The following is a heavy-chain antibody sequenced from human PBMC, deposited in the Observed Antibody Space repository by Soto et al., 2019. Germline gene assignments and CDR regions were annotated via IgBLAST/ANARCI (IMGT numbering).Heavy chain of an antibody. CDR3: ARGAVAGLFDY. CDR1: GGSISSYY. V-gene: IGHV4-59*01. D-gene: IGHD6-19*01. CDR2: IYYSGST. J-gene: IGHJ4*02. Sequence: KTSETLSLTCTVSGGSISSYYWSWIRQPPGKGLEWIGYIYYSGSTNYNPSLKSRVTISVDTSKNQFSLKLSSVTAADTAVYYCARGAVAGLFDYWGQGTLVTVSS.